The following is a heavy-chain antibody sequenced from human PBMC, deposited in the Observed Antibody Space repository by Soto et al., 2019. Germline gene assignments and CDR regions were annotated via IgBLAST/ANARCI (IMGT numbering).Heavy chain of an antibody. CDR1: GGSISSYY. Sequence: PSETLSLTCTVSGGSISSYYWSWIRQPPGKGLEWIGCIYYSGSTNYNPSLKSRVTISVDTSKNQFSLKLSSVTAADTAVYYCARSSLRYFDWLQLFDPWGQGTLVTVSS. CDR2: IYYSGST. V-gene: IGHV4-59*01. J-gene: IGHJ5*02. D-gene: IGHD3-9*01. CDR3: ARSSLRYFDWLQLFDP.